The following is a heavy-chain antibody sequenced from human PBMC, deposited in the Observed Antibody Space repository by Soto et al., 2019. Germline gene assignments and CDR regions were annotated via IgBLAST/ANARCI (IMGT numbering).Heavy chain of an antibody. V-gene: IGHV3-30*18. CDR3: AKDLGNGDLHDAFDI. CDR2: ISYDGSNK. J-gene: IGHJ3*02. CDR1: GFTFSSYG. D-gene: IGHD4-17*01. Sequence: GGSLRLSCAASGFTFSSYGMHWVRQAPGKGLEWVAVISYDGSNKYYADSVKGRFTISRDNSKNTLYLQMNSLRAEDTAVYYCAKDLGNGDLHDAFDIWGQGTMVTVSS.